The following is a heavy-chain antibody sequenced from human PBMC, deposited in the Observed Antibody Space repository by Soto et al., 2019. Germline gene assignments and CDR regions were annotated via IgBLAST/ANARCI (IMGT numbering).Heavy chain of an antibody. CDR3: AKVSWFGEFFDP. Sequence: GGFLRLSCVVSGFTFSSYAMSWVRQAPGKGLEWVSGISSSGGSSHYADSVKGRFTISRDNSKNTLYLQIYSLRAEDTAVYYCAKVSWFGEFFDPWGQGTLVTVSS. CDR2: ISSSGGSS. CDR1: GFTFSSYA. D-gene: IGHD3-10*01. J-gene: IGHJ5*02. V-gene: IGHV3-23*01.